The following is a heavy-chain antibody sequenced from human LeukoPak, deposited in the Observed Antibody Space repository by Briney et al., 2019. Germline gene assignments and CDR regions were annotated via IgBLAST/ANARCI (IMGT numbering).Heavy chain of an antibody. CDR3: ARVGARYYFDY. CDR2: ISGGGGST. V-gene: IGHV3-23*01. D-gene: IGHD1-26*01. Sequence: GGSLRLSCAASGFTFSSYAMSWVRQAPGKGLEWVSGISGGGGSTYYADSVKGRFTISRDNSKNTLYLQMSSLRAEDTAVYYCARVGARYYFDYWGQGTLVTVSS. J-gene: IGHJ4*02. CDR1: GFTFSSYA.